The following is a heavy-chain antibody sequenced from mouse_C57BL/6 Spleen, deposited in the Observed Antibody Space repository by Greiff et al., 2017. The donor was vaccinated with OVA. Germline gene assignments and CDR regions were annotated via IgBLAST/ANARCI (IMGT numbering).Heavy chain of an antibody. V-gene: IGHV7-3*01. CDR1: GFTFTDYY. Sequence: EVHLVESGGGLVQPGGSLSLSCAASGFTFTDYYMRWVRQPPGKALEWLGFISTKANGSTTEYSASVKGRFTISRNNSQSILNLQMDALRAEDSATYYSARGAAYFDYWGQGTTLTVSS. J-gene: IGHJ2*01. CDR3: ARGAAYFDY. CDR2: ISTKANGSTT.